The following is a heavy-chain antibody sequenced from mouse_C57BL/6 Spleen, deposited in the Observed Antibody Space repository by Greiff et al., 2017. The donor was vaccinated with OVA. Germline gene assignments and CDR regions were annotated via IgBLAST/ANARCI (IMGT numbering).Heavy chain of an antibody. CDR3: ARLYDGYYYAMDY. CDR2: ISSGGSYT. Sequence: DVHLVESGGDLVKPGGSLKLSCAASGFTFSSYGMSWVRQTPDKRLEWVATISSGGSYTYYPDSVKGRFTISRDNAKNTLYLQMSSLKSEDTAMYYCARLYDGYYYAMDYWGQGTSVTVSS. CDR1: GFTFSSYG. V-gene: IGHV5-6*01. J-gene: IGHJ4*01. D-gene: IGHD2-3*01.